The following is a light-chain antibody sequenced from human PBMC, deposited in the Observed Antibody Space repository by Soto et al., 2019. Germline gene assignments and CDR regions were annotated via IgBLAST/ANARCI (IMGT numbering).Light chain of an antibody. CDR3: QQYGSSPPYT. V-gene: IGKV3-20*01. CDR2: GSS. J-gene: IGKJ2*01. Sequence: EVVLTQSPGTLSLSPGERATLSCRASQSVSNNYFAWYQQKPGQAPRLLIFGSSARATGIPDRFSGSGSGTDYTLTISRMEPEDFVVYYCQQYGSSPPYTFGQGTKLEIK. CDR1: QSVSNNY.